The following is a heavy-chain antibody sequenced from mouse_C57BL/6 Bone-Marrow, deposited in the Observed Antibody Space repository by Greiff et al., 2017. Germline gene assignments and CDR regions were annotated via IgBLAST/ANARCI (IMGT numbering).Heavy chain of an antibody. CDR1: GYTFTSYW. V-gene: IGHV1-59*01. CDR3: ARTPPSFYPYFDY. J-gene: IGHJ2*01. D-gene: IGHD2-3*01. Sequence: QVQLQQPGAELVRPGTSVKLSCKASGYTFTSYWMHWVKQRPGQGLEWIGVIDPSDSYTNYNQKFKGKAALTVDTSSSTAYMQLSSLTSEDSAVYYGARTPPSFYPYFDYWGQGTTLTVSS. CDR2: IDPSDSYT.